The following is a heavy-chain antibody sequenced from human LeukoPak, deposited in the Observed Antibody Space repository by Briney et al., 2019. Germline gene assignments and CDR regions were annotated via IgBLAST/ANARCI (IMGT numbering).Heavy chain of an antibody. V-gene: IGHV4-4*07. CDR1: GGSISSYY. Sequence: SETLSLTCTVSGGSISSYYWSWIRQPAGKGLEWIGHIYTSGSTNYNPSLKSRVTMSVDTSKNQFSLKLSSVTAADTAVYYCARDGYYYDSSGYRRLDYWGQGTLVTVSS. CDR2: IYTSGST. CDR3: ARDGYYYDSSGYRRLDY. D-gene: IGHD3-22*01. J-gene: IGHJ4*02.